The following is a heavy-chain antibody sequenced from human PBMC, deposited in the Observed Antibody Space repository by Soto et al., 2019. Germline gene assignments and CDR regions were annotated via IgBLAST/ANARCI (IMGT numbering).Heavy chain of an antibody. CDR2: IKQDGSEK. Sequence: GGSLRLSCAASGFTFSSYWISWVRQAPGKGLEWVANIKQDGSEKYYVDSVKGRFTISRDNAKNSLYLQMNSLRAEDTAVYYCARDLWYGGNLPRGYWGQGTLVTVSS. J-gene: IGHJ4*02. V-gene: IGHV3-7*01. CDR1: GFTFSSYW. D-gene: IGHD3-10*01. CDR3: ARDLWYGGNLPRGY.